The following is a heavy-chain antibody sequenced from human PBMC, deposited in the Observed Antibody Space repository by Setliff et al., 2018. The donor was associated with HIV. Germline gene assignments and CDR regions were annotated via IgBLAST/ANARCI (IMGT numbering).Heavy chain of an antibody. D-gene: IGHD2-2*01. CDR1: GYTFSGRY. CDR2: INPNGGET. CDR3: VRGGDYCSSTSCYDPFDS. V-gene: IGHV1-2*02. Sequence: ASVKVSCKASGYTFSGRYIHWVRQAPGQGLEWMGWINPNGGETNFAHKFQGRVTLTSDTSISTAYMELLRLRFDDTSVFYCVRGGDYCSSTSCYDPFDSWGQGTPVTVSS. J-gene: IGHJ4*02.